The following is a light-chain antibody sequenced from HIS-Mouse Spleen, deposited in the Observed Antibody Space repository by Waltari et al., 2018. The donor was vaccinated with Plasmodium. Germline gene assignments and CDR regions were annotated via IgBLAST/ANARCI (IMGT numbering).Light chain of an antibody. CDR1: ALPKNY. J-gene: IGLJ3*02. CDR2: EDS. Sequence: SYELTQPPSVPVYPGQRARINCSGDALPKNYAYWYQQKSGQAPVLVIYEDSKRPSGIPERFSGSSSGTMATLTISGAQVEDEADYYCYSTDSSGNHRVFGGGTKLTVL. CDR3: YSTDSSGNHRV. V-gene: IGLV3-10*01.